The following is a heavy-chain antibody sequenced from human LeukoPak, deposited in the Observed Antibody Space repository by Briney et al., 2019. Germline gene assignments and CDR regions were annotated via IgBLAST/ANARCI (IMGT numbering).Heavy chain of an antibody. CDR1: GLTFRSYA. J-gene: IGHJ4*02. Sequence: GGSLRLSCAASGLTFRSYAMSWVRQAPGKGLEWVSGISGSGGSTYYADSVKGRFTIFRDNSKNTLYLQMNSLRAEDTAVYHCANGWSPDYWGRGTLVTVSS. D-gene: IGHD2-15*01. CDR3: ANGWSPDY. V-gene: IGHV3-23*01. CDR2: ISGSGGST.